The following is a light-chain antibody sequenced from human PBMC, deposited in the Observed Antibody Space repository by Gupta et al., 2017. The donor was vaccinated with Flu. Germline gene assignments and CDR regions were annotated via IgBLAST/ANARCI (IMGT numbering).Light chain of an antibody. J-gene: IGKJ3*01. V-gene: IGKV3-20*01. Sequence: QSPGTLSLSPGERATLSCRASQSVSSSYLAWYQQKPGQAPRLLIYGASSRATGIPDRFSGSGSGTDFTLTISRLEPEDFAVYYCQQYGSLFGPGTKVDIK. CDR1: QSVSSSY. CDR2: GAS. CDR3: QQYGSL.